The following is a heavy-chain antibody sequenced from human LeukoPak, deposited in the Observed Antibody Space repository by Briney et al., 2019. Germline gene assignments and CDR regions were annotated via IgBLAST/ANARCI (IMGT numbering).Heavy chain of an antibody. D-gene: IGHD2-2*01. CDR3: ARDLPSACSSTSCRPDY. CDR2: ISSSSSYI. CDR1: GFTFSSYS. J-gene: IGHJ4*02. V-gene: IGHV3-21*01. Sequence: GGSLRLSCAASGFTFSSYSMNWVRQAPGKGLEWVSSISSSSSYIYYADSVKGRFTISRDNAKNSLYLQMNSLRAEDTAVYYCARDLPSACSSTSCRPDYWGQGTLVTVSS.